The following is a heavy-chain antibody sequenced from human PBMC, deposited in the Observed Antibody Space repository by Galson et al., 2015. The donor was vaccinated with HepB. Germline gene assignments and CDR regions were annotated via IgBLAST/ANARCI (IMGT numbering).Heavy chain of an antibody. CDR2: MHPGDSKI. CDR1: GYTFRNSW. D-gene: IGHD4-11*01. J-gene: IGHJ2*01. V-gene: IGHV5-51*01. Sequence: QSGAEVKKPGESLNISCEVSGYTFRNSWIGWVRQVPGKGLDWLGNMHPGDSKITYSPSFQGQVNFSADASINTAYQQWSGLKASDTATDYSAKFSLERYDDDEYSCFDFWCRGTVVCVSS. CDR3: AKFSLERYDDDEYSCFDF.